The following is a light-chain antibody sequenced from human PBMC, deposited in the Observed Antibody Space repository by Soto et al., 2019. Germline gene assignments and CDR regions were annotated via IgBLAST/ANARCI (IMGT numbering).Light chain of an antibody. J-gene: IGKJ1*01. CDR3: QQYNNWPRT. Sequence: EIVMTQSPATLSVSPGERATLSCRASQSVSSNLAWYQHKPGQAPRLLIYGASTRATGIPDRFSGSGSGTEFTLTISSLQSEDFAVYYCQQYNNWPRTFGQGTKVEIK. CDR1: QSVSSN. V-gene: IGKV3-15*01. CDR2: GAS.